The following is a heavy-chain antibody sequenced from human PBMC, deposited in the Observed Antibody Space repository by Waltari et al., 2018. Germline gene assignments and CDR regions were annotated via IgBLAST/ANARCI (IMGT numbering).Heavy chain of an antibody. CDR3: ARDISNGYYYYGMDV. CDR1: GFTVSSHS. D-gene: IGHD4-4*01. Sequence: EVQLVESGGGLIQPGGSLRLSCAASGFTVSSHSLSWIRQAPGKGLEWVSVIYSGGSTYYADSVKGRFTISRDNSKNTLYLQMNSLRAEDTAVYYCARDISNGYYYYGMDVWGQGTTVTVSS. J-gene: IGHJ6*02. V-gene: IGHV3-53*01. CDR2: IYSGGST.